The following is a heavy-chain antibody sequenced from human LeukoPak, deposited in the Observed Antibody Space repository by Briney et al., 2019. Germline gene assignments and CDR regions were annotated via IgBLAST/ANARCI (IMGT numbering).Heavy chain of an antibody. V-gene: IGHV4-31*03. J-gene: IGHJ4*02. CDR2: ISYGGST. CDR1: GGPLSRGDHY. D-gene: IGHD3-22*01. Sequence: SSETLSLTCTVSGGPLSRGDHYWSWVRQFPGEGLEWIGYISYGGSTFYNPSLKSRAAISGDTSKTQFSLKLTSVTAADTAVYYCARDVGGYYYGNLEYWGQGILVTVSS. CDR3: ARDVGGYYYGNLEY.